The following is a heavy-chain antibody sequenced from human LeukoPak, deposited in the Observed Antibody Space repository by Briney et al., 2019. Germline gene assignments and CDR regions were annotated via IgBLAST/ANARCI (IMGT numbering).Heavy chain of an antibody. CDR3: AKGKLLWFGELFPYGMDV. Sequence: GGSLRLSCSASGFTFSSYAMHWVRQAPGKGLEYVSAISSNGGSTYYADSVKARFTISRDNSKNTLYLQMSSLRAGDTAVYYCAKGKLLWFGELFPYGMDVWGKGTTVTVSS. V-gene: IGHV3-64D*06. CDR1: GFTFSSYA. J-gene: IGHJ6*04. CDR2: ISSNGGST. D-gene: IGHD3-10*01.